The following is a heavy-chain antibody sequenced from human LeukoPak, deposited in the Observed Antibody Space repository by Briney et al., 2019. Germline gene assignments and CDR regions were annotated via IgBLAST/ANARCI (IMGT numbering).Heavy chain of an antibody. CDR2: INHSGST. CDR1: GGSFSGYF. Sequence: SETLSLTCAVYGGSFSGYFWSWIRQPPGKGLEWIGEINHSGSTNYNPSLKSRVTISVDTFKNQFSLKLSSVTAADTAVYYCARGLGIFGVSWFDPWGQETLVTVSS. D-gene: IGHD3-3*01. CDR3: ARGLGIFGVSWFDP. J-gene: IGHJ5*02. V-gene: IGHV4-34*01.